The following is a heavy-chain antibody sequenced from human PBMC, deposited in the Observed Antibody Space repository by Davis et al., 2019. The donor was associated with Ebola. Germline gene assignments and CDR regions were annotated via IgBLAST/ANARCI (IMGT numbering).Heavy chain of an antibody. CDR2: ISSYSSYI. J-gene: IGHJ5*02. CDR1: GFTFNSYS. Sequence: PGGSLRLSCAASGFTFNSYSMNWVRQAPGKGLEWVSSISSYSSYIYYADSVKGRITITKDNAENSVILQMNRLRVEDTAVYFCARGDFGSGRVLDLWGQGTLVTVSS. V-gene: IGHV3-21*01. D-gene: IGHD3-10*01. CDR3: ARGDFGSGRVLDL.